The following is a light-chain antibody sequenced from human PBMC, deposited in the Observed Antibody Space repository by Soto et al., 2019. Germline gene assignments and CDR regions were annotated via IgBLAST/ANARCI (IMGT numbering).Light chain of an antibody. J-gene: IGKJ1*01. V-gene: IGKV3-15*01. Sequence: EIVMTQSPATLSVSPGERATLSCRASQSVSSNLAWYQQKPGQAPRLLIYGVYTRATGIQARFSGSGSGTEFTLTIRSLQSEDFAVYYCQQYNNWPRTFGQGTKVDIK. CDR3: QQYNNWPRT. CDR2: GVY. CDR1: QSVSSN.